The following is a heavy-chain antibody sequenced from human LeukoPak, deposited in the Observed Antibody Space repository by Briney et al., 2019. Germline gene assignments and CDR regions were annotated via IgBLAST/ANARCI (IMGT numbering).Heavy chain of an antibody. D-gene: IGHD2-15*01. V-gene: IGHV1-69*13. CDR3: ARMYCSRASCYPLFYYYAMDV. CDR1: GGTFSSYA. J-gene: IGHJ6*02. CDR2: IIPIFGTA. Sequence: SVKVSCKASGGTFSSYAISWVRQAPGQGLEWMGGIIPIFGTANYAQKFQGRVTITADESTSTAYMELRSLRSDDTAVYYCARMYCSRASCYPLFYYYAMDVWGQGTTVTVSS.